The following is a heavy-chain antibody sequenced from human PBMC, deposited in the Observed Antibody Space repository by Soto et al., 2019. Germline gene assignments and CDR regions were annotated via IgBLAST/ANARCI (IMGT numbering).Heavy chain of an antibody. J-gene: IGHJ4*01. CDR3: ARIGYSSSSFDY. Sequence: PGGSLGLSCAASGFTFSNYWMSWVRQAPGKGLEWVANMKQDGSVKYFLDSVKGRFTVSRDNAKNSQYLQMNSLRVEDTAVYYCARIGYSSSSFDYLGHGTLVTVSS. V-gene: IGHV3-7*05. CDR1: GFTFSNYW. CDR2: MKQDGSVK. D-gene: IGHD6-6*01.